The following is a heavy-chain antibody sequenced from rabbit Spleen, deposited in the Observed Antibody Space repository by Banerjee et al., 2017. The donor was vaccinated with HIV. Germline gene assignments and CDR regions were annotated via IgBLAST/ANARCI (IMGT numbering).Heavy chain of an antibody. CDR1: GFSFSSIYY. Sequence: QSLEESGGDLVKPGASLTLTCTASGFSFSSIYYMCWVRQAPGKGLEWIGCIYPGSSGSTYYASWAKGRFTISKASSTTVTLQMTSLTAADTATYFCARDTSSSFSSYGMDLWGQGTLVTVS. CDR2: IYPGSSGST. D-gene: IGHD1-1*01. J-gene: IGHJ6*01. CDR3: ARDTSSSFSSYGMDL. V-gene: IGHV1S40*01.